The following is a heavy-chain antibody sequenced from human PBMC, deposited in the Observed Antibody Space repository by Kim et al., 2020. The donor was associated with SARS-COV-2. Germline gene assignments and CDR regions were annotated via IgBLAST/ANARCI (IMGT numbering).Heavy chain of an antibody. J-gene: IGHJ2*01. CDR1: GFTFSSYG. CDR3: AGGKDFKAAMVFNY. CDR2: IWNDGGKI. V-gene: IGHV3-33*01. D-gene: IGHD4-4*01. Sequence: GGSLRLSCAASGFTFSSYGMHWVRQGPAKGLEWVAIIWNDGGKIEYGDSVKGGFTIPRANSKTRLYRQLNSRRAGDTGVYYCAGGKDFKAAMVFNYGGR.